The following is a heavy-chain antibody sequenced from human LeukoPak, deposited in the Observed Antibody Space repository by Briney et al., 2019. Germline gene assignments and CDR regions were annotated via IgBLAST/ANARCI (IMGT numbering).Heavy chain of an antibody. CDR3: ARSGDNWSCDN. J-gene: IGHJ4*02. V-gene: IGHV1-3*01. CDR2: INAGTGDG. D-gene: IGHD5-24*01. CDR1: GYTFSHYG. Sequence: GASVKVSCKASGYTFSHYGVQWVRQAPGQTLEWMGWINAGTGDGKYSQKLQDRLTMTSDTSATTLYMELNSLRSEDTAVYYCARSGDNWSCDNWGQGTLVTVSS.